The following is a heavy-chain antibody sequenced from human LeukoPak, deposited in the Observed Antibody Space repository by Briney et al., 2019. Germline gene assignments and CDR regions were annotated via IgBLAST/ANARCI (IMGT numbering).Heavy chain of an antibody. CDR1: GGSISSSSYY. CDR3: ARDLSSSVWFEEGFDP. D-gene: IGHD6-19*01. CDR2: IYYSGST. Sequence: SETLSLTCTVSGGSISSSSYYWGWIRQPPGKGLEWIGSIYYSGSTYYNPSLKSRVTISVDTSKNQFSLKLSSVTAADTAVYYCARDLSSSVWFEEGFDPWGQGTLVTVSS. J-gene: IGHJ5*02. V-gene: IGHV4-39*07.